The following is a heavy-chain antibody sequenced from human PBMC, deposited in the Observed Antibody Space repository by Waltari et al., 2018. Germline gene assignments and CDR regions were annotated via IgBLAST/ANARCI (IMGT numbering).Heavy chain of an antibody. CDR1: GYTFTNHY. D-gene: IGHD2-15*01. CDR2: LDLEEGEA. CDR3: ARGARGGSNPLWYGLDS. V-gene: IGHV1-69-2*01. Sequence: EAQLVQSGAEVKKPGATVRLSCKASGYTFTNHYLNWVRQAPGKGLEWMGGLDLEEGEAGYAQECQDRATITAETATDTAYMEGRSLGAEDTAVYYCARGARGGSNPLWYGLDSWGQGVVVTVSS. J-gene: IGHJ5*01.